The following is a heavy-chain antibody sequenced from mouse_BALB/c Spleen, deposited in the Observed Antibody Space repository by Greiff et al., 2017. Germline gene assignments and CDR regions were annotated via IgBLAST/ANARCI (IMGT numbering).Heavy chain of an antibody. CDR1: GFTFSDYG. CDR3: ARVQSYRYYIDY. J-gene: IGHJ2*01. Sequence: EVHLVESGGGLVQPGGSRKLSCAASGFTFSDYGMAWVRQAPGKGPEWVAFISNLAYSIYYADTVTGRFTISREDAKNTLYLEMSSLRSEDTAMYYGARVQSYRYYIDYWGQGTTLTVSS. V-gene: IGHV5-15*02. D-gene: IGHD2-14*01. CDR2: ISNLAYSI.